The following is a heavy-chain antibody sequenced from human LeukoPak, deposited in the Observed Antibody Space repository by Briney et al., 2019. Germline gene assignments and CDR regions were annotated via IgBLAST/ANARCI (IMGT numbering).Heavy chain of an antibody. J-gene: IGHJ4*02. CDR1: GFTFSSFG. CDR2: IQYDGSKK. D-gene: IGHD5-24*01. Sequence: GGSLRLSCAASGFTFSSFGMHWVRHAPGKGLEWVAFIQYDGSKKFYSDSVKGRFTVSRDNSKDTLYLQMNSLRAEDTAVYYCAQRHGYSAPPLAYWGQGSLVTVSS. V-gene: IGHV3-30*02. CDR3: AQRHGYSAPPLAY.